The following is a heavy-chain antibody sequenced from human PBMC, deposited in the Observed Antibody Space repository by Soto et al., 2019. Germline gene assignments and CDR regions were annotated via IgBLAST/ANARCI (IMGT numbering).Heavy chain of an antibody. CDR2: VYSSGST. V-gene: IGHV4-39*01. J-gene: IGHJ6*03. CDR3: AIHPYDFWSGYRGWYYYFYMDV. D-gene: IGHD3-3*01. CDR1: GGSISSCSYY. Sequence: QLQLQESGPGLVKPSETLSLTCTVSGGSISSCSYYWGWIRQPPGKGLGWIGSVYSSGSTYYNTSPQWLVTRYVDTSNNQFSLQLSPVTAADTALYYCAIHPYDFWSGYRGWYYYFYMDVWCEGTTVTVSS.